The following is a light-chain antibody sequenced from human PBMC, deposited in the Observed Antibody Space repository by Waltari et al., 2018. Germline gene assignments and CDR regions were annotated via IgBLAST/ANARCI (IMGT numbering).Light chain of an antibody. CDR2: GVN. J-gene: IGLJ2*01. CDR3: QSYDPDLSVV. Sequence: QSVLTQPPSVSGAPGQRVAIPCTGSGSNIGAYDVHWYQQHPGKAPKLLICGVNRGPVGVPDRFAGAQFGTSASLAITGLQAEDEADYYCQSYDPDLSVVFGGGTKLTVL. V-gene: IGLV1-40*01. CDR1: GSNIGAYD.